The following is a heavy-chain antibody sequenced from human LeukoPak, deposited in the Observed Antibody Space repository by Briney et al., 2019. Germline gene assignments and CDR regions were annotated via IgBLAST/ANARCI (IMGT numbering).Heavy chain of an antibody. CDR3: ARPNGSGWYKDDAFDI. CDR2: IYYSGST. Sequence: PSETLSLTCTVSGGSISSSSYYWGWIRQPPGKGLEWIGSIYYSGSTYYNPSLKSRVTISVDTSKNRFSLKLSSVTAADTAVYYCARPNGSGWYKDDAFDIWGQGTMVTVSS. V-gene: IGHV4-39*01. D-gene: IGHD6-19*01. CDR1: GGSISSSSYY. J-gene: IGHJ3*02.